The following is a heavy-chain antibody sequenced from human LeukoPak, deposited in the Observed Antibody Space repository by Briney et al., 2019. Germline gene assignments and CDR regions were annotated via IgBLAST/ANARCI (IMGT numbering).Heavy chain of an antibody. CDR2: INYSGST. CDR3: ARQHYGSGWYLDF. CDR1: GGSFSSYTFY. D-gene: IGHD3-10*01. V-gene: IGHV4-39*01. J-gene: IGHJ2*01. Sequence: SETLSLTCTVSGGSFSSYTFYWGWIRQPPGKGLEWIGNINYSGSTYYNPSLKSRVTISVDTSKNQFSLKLSSVTAADTAVYYCARQHYGSGWYLDFWGRGTLVTVSS.